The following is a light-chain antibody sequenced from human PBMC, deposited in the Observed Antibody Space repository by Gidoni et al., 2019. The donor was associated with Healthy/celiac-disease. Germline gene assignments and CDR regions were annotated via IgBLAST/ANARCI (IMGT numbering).Light chain of an antibody. CDR1: QIGSSN. V-gene: IGKV3-15*01. CDR2: GAS. Sequence: EIVMTQSPSTLSVSPGERATPSCTASQIGSSNLAWYQQKPGQAPRLLISGASTRATGIPARFSGSGSGTEFTLTISSLQSEDFAVYYCQQYNNWPPSTFGQGTKLEIK. J-gene: IGKJ2*01. CDR3: QQYNNWPPST.